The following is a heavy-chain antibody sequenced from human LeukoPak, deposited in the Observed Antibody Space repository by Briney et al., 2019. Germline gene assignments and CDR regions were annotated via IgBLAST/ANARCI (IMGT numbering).Heavy chain of an antibody. CDR1: GFSFGTYG. V-gene: IGHV3-30*18. J-gene: IGHJ6*02. CDR3: AKDYYDSSGYGYYYYGMDV. D-gene: IGHD3-22*01. Sequence: GTSLRLSCAASGFSFGTYGMHWVRQAPGEGLEWVAVISYDGNNKNYVDSVKDRFTISRDNSKHTLYLQMNSLRAEDTAVYSCAKDYYDSSGYGYYYYGMDVWGQGTTVTVSS. CDR2: ISYDGNNK.